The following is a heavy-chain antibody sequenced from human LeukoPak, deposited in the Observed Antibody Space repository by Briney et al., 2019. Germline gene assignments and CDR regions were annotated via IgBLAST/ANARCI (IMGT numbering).Heavy chain of an antibody. CDR1: GGSISSYY. V-gene: IGHV4-59*01. CDR2: IYYSGSA. CDR3: ARASTNERWLQLFDY. D-gene: IGHD5-24*01. J-gene: IGHJ4*02. Sequence: SETLSLTCTVSGGSISSYYWSWIRQPPGKGLEWIGYIYYSGSANYNPSLKSRVTISVDTSKNQFSLKLSSVTAADTAVYYCARASTNERWLQLFDYWGQGTLVTVSS.